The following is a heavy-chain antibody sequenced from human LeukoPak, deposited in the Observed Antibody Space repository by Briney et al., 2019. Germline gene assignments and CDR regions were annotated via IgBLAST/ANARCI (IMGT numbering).Heavy chain of an antibody. CDR1: GYSFTSYW. Sequence: GESLKISCKGSGYSFTSYWIGWVRQMPGKGLEWMGIIYPGDSDTRYSPSFQGQVTISADKSISTAYLQWSSLKASDTAMYYCARGPNIVVHSDDAFDIWGQGTMVTVSS. V-gene: IGHV5-51*01. J-gene: IGHJ3*02. CDR2: IYPGDSDT. D-gene: IGHD2-2*01. CDR3: ARGPNIVVHSDDAFDI.